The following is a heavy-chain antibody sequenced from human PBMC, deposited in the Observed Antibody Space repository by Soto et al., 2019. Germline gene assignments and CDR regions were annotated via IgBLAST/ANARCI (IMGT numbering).Heavy chain of an antibody. J-gene: IGHJ5*02. CDR3: ARAKGASPTWFDP. D-gene: IGHD4-4*01. CDR1: GFTFSSYA. V-gene: IGHV3-23*01. Sequence: EVQLLESGGGLVQPGGSLRLSCAASGFTFSSYAMSWVRQAPGKGLEWVSAISGSGGSTYYADPVKGRFTISRDNSKNTLYLQMNSLRAEDTAVYYCARAKGASPTWFDPWGQGTLVTVSS. CDR2: ISGSGGST.